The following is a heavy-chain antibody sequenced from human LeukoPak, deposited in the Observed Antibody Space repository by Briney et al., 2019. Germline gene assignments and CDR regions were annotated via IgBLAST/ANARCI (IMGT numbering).Heavy chain of an antibody. CDR3: ARSWDRNSPFDP. D-gene: IGHD4-23*01. J-gene: IGHJ5*02. CDR2: ISAYNGNT. V-gene: IGHV1-18*01. CDR1: GYTFTSYG. Sequence: ASVKVSCKASGYTFTSYGISWVRQAPGQGLEWMGWISAYNGNTNYAQKLQGRVTMTRDMSTSTVYMELSSLRSEDTAVYYCARSWDRNSPFDPWGQGTLVTVSS.